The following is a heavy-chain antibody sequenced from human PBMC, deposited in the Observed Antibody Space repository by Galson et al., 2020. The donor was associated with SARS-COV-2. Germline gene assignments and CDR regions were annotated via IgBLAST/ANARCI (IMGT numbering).Heavy chain of an antibody. CDR1: GGTFSSYD. V-gene: IGHV1-69*13. J-gene: IGHJ4*02. CDR3: ARGEVQTLDY. CDR2: IIHIFDTA. Sequence: LVKVSCKASGGTFSSYDINWVRQAPGQGLEWMGGIIHIFDTAKYAQKFQGRVTITADESATTAYMELTSLRSEDTAVYFCARGEVQTLDYWGQGTLVTVSS. D-gene: IGHD3-16*01.